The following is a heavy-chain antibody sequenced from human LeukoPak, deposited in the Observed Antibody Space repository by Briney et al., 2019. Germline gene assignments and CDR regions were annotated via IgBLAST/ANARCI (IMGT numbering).Heavy chain of an antibody. CDR3: TTDSGVATGDLFDY. V-gene: IGHV3-15*01. Sequence: GGSLRLSCAASGFTFSSYSMNWVRQAPGKGLEWVGRIKSKTDGGTTDYAAPVKGRFTISRDDSKNTLYLQMNSLKTEDTAVYYCTTDSGVATGDLFDYWGQGTLVTVSS. CDR2: IKSKTDGGTT. J-gene: IGHJ4*02. CDR1: GFTFSSYS. D-gene: IGHD5-12*01.